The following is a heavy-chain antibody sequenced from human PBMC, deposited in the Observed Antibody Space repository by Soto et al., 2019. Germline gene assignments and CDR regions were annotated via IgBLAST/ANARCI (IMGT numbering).Heavy chain of an antibody. CDR1: GFTLSTYW. Sequence: EVQLVESGGGLVQPGGSLRLSCAASGFTLSTYWMSWVRQAPGKGLEWVANIKQDGSEKYYVDSVKGRFTISRDNAKNSLYLQMNSLRAEDTAVYYCARAVAAGSSYWGQATLVTVSS. CDR3: ARAVAAGSSY. J-gene: IGHJ4*02. CDR2: IKQDGSEK. V-gene: IGHV3-7*01. D-gene: IGHD6-13*01.